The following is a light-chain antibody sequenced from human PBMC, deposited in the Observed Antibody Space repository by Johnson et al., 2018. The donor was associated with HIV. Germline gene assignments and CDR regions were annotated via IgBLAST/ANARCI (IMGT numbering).Light chain of an antibody. V-gene: IGLV1-51*02. Sequence: QSVLTQPPSVSAAPGQKVTISCSGSSSNIGNNYVSWYQQLPGTAPKLLIYENNKRPSWIPDRFYGSKSGTSATLGITGLQTGDEADYYCGTWDSSLSALYVFGTGTKVTVL. CDR3: GTWDSSLSALYV. CDR2: ENN. J-gene: IGLJ1*01. CDR1: SSNIGNNY.